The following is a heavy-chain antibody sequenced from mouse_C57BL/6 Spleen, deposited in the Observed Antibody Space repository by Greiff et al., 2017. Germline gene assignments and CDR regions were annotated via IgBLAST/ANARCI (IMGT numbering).Heavy chain of an antibody. CDR3: ARTYYGSYCDLDY. Sequence: QVQLQQPGAELVKPGASVKLSCKASGYTFTSYWMHWVKQRPGQGLEWIGMIHPNSGSTNYNEKFKSKATLTVEKSSSTAYMQLSSLTSEDSAVYYCARTYYGSYCDLDYWGKGTSVTVSS. J-gene: IGHJ4*01. V-gene: IGHV1-64*01. D-gene: IGHD2-10*01. CDR2: IHPNSGST. CDR1: GYTFTSYW.